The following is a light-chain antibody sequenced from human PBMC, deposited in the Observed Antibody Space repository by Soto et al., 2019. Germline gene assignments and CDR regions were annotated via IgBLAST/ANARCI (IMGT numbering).Light chain of an antibody. CDR3: QQYNSYST. CDR1: QSISSW. CDR2: DAS. J-gene: IGKJ1*01. V-gene: IGKV1-5*01. Sequence: DIQMPQSPSTLSASVGDRVTITCRASQSISSWLAWYQQKPGKAPKLLIYDASSLESGVPSRFSGSGSGTKFTLTISSLQPDDFATYYCQQYNSYSTFGQGTKV.